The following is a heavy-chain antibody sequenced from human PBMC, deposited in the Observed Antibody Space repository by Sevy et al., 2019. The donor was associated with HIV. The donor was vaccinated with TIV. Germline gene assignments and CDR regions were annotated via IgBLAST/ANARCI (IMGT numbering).Heavy chain of an antibody. Sequence: GGSLRLSCAASGFTFSANWMNWVRQAPGKGLEWVANIKGDGSDKHYVDSVEGQFTISRDNAKNLLNLQLNSLRVEDTAVYYCAHETFGRFESWGQGTLVTVSS. J-gene: IGHJ4*02. CDR1: GFTFSANW. D-gene: IGHD3-16*01. CDR3: AHETFGRFES. V-gene: IGHV3-7*01. CDR2: IKGDGSDK.